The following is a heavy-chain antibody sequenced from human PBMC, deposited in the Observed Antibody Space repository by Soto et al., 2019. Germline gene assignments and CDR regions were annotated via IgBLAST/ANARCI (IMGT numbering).Heavy chain of an antibody. J-gene: IGHJ3*02. CDR3: AREGPSDAFDI. CDR2: IIPILGIA. Sequence: VQLVQSGAEVKKPGSSVKVSCKASGGTFSSYTISWVRQAPGQGLEWMGRIIPILGIANYAQKFQGRVTITADKSTSTAYMELSSLRSEDTAVYYCAREGPSDAFDIWGQGTMVTVSS. CDR1: GGTFSSYT. V-gene: IGHV1-69*08.